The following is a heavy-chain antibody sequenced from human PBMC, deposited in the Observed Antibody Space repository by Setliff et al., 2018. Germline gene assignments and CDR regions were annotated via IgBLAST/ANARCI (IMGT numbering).Heavy chain of an antibody. Sequence: SVKVSCKASGGAFSNYGITWVRQAPGQGLEWMGGIIPIFGTTTYAQKFLGRVTIITDESSSTGYMELSSLRSEDTAVYFCARESVVVVTTTNYYYYIDVWGEGTTVTVSS. CDR3: ARESVVVVTTTNYYYYIDV. D-gene: IGHD2-21*02. CDR1: GGAFSNYG. J-gene: IGHJ6*03. V-gene: IGHV1-69*05. CDR2: IIPIFGTT.